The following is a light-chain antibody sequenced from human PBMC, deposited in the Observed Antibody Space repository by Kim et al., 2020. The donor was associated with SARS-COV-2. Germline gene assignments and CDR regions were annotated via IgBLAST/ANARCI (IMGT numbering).Light chain of an antibody. CDR3: SSYAGSNYV. CDR2: EVS. Sequence: PGQSITISFTGTSSGVGGYNYVSWYQQPPGKAPKLMIYEVSKRPSGVPGRFSGSKSGNTASLTVSGLQAEDEADYYCSSYAGSNYVFGAGTKVTVL. CDR1: SSGVGGYNY. J-gene: IGLJ1*01. V-gene: IGLV2-8*01.